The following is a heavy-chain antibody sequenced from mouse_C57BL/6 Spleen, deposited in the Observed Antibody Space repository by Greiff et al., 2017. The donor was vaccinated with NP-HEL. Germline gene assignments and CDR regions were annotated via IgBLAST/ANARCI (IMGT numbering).Heavy chain of an antibody. CDR1: GFSLTSYG. CDR2: IWSGGST. D-gene: IGHD2-4*01. V-gene: IGHV2-2*01. J-gene: IGHJ3*01. CDR3: ARNPSTMITTGFAY. Sequence: QVQLQQSGPGLVQPSQSLSITCTVSGFSLTSYGVHWVRQSPGKGLEWLGVIWSGGSTDYNAAFISRLSISKDNSKSQVFFKMNSLQADDTAIYYCARNPSTMITTGFAYWGQGTLVTVSA.